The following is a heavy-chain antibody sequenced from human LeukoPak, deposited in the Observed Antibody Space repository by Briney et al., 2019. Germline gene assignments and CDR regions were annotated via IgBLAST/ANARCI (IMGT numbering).Heavy chain of an antibody. CDR3: ARDPLSVYCGGDCYSPAYFDY. CDR2: ISYDGSNK. CDR1: GFTFSSYA. V-gene: IGHV3-30*04. D-gene: IGHD2-21*02. Sequence: PGRSLRLSCAASGFTFSSYAMHWVRQAPGKGLEWVAVISYDGSNKYYADSVKGRSTISRDNSKNTLYLQMNSLRAEDTAVYYCARDPLSVYCGGDCYSPAYFDYWGQGTLVTVSS. J-gene: IGHJ4*02.